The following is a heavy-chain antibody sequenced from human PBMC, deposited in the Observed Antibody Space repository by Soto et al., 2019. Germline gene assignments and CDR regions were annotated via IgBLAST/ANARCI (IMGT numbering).Heavy chain of an antibody. CDR1: GYTFSTYY. D-gene: IGHD3-10*01. CDR2: IYPSDGRT. Sequence: GASVTVSCKASGYTFSTYYMRWVRQAPGQGLEWMGFIYPSDGRTSYAQKFQGRVTVTTDTSTSTAYMDLRSLRSEDTAVYYCAKGGLIRFNGMDVWGQGTTVTVSS. CDR3: AKGGLIRFNGMDV. V-gene: IGHV1-46*03. J-gene: IGHJ6*02.